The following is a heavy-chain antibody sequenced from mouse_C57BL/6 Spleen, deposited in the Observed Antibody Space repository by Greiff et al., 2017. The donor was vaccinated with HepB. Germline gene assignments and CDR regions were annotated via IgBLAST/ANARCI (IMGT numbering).Heavy chain of an antibody. CDR3: ARGNTNSNYYAMDY. V-gene: IGHV5-17*01. D-gene: IGHD2-5*01. CDR1: GFTFSDYG. CDR2: ISSGSSTI. J-gene: IGHJ4*01. Sequence: EVQLVESGGGLVKPGGSLKLSCAASGFTFSDYGMHWVRQAPEKGLEWVAYISSGSSTIYYADTVKGRFTISRDNAKNTLYLQMTSLRSEDTAMYYCARGNTNSNYYAMDYWGQGTSVTVSS.